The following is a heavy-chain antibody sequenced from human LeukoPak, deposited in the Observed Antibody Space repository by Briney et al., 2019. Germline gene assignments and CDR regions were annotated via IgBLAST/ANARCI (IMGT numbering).Heavy chain of an antibody. J-gene: IGHJ5*02. CDR2: IYYSGST. V-gene: IGHV4-59*08. CDR3: ARTLYSSGWYQFRRESHKNYNWFDP. D-gene: IGHD6-19*01. CDR1: GGSISSYY. Sequence: SETLSLTCTVSGGSISSYYWSWIRQPPGKGLEWIGYIYYSGSTNYNPSLKSRVTISVDTSKNQFSLKLSSVTAADTAVYYCARTLYSSGWYQFRRESHKNYNWFDPWGQGTLVTVSS.